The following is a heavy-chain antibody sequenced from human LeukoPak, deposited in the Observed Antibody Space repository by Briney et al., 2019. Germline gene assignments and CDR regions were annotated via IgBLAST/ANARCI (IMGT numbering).Heavy chain of an antibody. CDR1: GFTFDDYA. CDR2: ISWNSGSI. J-gene: IGHJ4*02. Sequence: PGRSLRLSCAASGFTFDDYAMHWVRQAPGKGLEWVSGISWNSGSIGYADSVKGRFTISRDNAKNSLYLQMNSLRAEDTALYYCAKDIAHYYGSGSYYRAGYFDYWGPGTLVTVSS. D-gene: IGHD3-10*01. CDR3: AKDIAHYYGSGSYYRAGYFDY. V-gene: IGHV3-9*01.